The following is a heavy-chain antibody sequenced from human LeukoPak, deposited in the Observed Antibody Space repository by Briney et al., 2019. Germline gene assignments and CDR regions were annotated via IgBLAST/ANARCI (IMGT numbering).Heavy chain of an antibody. CDR2: ISYDGSNK. J-gene: IGHJ4*02. CDR3: ARVERGPRTYYDFWSGYYPPDY. Sequence: GGSLRLSCVASGFPFSSYWMTWVRQAPGKGLEWVAVISYDGSNKYYADSVKGRFTISRDNSKNTLYLQMNSLRAEDTAVYYCARVERGPRTYYDFWSGYYPPDYWGQGTLVTVSS. D-gene: IGHD3-3*01. CDR1: GFPFSSYW. V-gene: IGHV3-30-3*01.